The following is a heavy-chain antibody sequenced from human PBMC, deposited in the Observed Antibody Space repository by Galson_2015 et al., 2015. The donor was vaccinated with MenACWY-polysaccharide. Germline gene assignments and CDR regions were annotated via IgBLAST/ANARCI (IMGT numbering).Heavy chain of an antibody. V-gene: IGHV4-34*01. CDR1: GGSFSDYY. CDR3: ARGDFWSGSPWDF. D-gene: IGHD3-3*01. J-gene: IGHJ4*02. Sequence: ETLSLTCAVNGGSFSDYYWTWIRQAPGMRPEWVGEVNHCGNTNYTPSLKSRVTISVDTSKNQFSLKLTSVTVADTAVYYCARGDFWSGSPWDFWGQGTLVTVSS. CDR2: VNHCGNT.